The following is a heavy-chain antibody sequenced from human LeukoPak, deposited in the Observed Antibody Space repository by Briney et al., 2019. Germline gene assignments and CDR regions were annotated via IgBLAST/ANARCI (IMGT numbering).Heavy chain of an antibody. D-gene: IGHD2-21*01. CDR2: ISSSSSYI. J-gene: IGHJ5*02. CDR3: AREGIADPNWFDL. Sequence: GGSLRLSCAASGFTFRSYSMNWVRQAPGKRLEWVSSISSSSSYIYYADSVRGRFTISRDDAKNSLSLQMNSLRVEDTAVYYCAREGIADPNWFDLWGQGTLVTVSS. V-gene: IGHV3-21*01. CDR1: GFTFRSYS.